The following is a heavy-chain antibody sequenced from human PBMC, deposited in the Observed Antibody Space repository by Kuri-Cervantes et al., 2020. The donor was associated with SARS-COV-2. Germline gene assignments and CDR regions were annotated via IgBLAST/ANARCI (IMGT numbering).Heavy chain of an antibody. V-gene: IGHV3-74*01. CDR2: INSDGSST. CDR3: AKGGYGGSFEY. CDR1: GFTFSSYW. Sequence: GESLKISCAASGFTFSSYWMHWVRQAPGKGLVWVSRINSDGSSTSYADSVKGRFTISRDNANKSLYLQMNSLRVEDTAFYYCAKGGYGGSFEYWGQGTLVTVSS. D-gene: IGHD4/OR15-4a*01. J-gene: IGHJ4*02.